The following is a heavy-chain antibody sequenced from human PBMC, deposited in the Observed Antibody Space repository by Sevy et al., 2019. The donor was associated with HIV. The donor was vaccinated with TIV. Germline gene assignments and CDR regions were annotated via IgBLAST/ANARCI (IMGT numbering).Heavy chain of an antibody. V-gene: IGHV4-59*13. CDR3: AQYSSSWGSHYYFDY. Sequence: SETLSLTCTVSGGSISSYYWSWIRQPPGKGLEWIGYIYCSGSTNYNPSLKSRFTISVDTSKNQFSLKLSTVTAADTAVYYCAQYSSSWGSHYYFDYWGQGTLVTVSS. CDR1: GGSISSYY. D-gene: IGHD6-13*01. CDR2: IYCSGST. J-gene: IGHJ4*02.